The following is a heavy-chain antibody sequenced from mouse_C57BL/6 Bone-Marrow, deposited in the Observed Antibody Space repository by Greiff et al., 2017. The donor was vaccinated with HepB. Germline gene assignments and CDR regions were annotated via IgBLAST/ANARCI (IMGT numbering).Heavy chain of an antibody. D-gene: IGHD1-1*01. CDR2: IWGDGSA. CDR3: AKEGGGHGTLFDY. CDR1: GFSLTSYG. V-gene: IGHV2-3*01. Sequence: QVQLQQSGPGLVAPSQRLSITCTVSGFSLTSYGVSWVRQPPGKGLEWLGVIWGDGSANYHSALISRLSISKDNSKSQVFLKLNSLQTDDPATYYWAKEGGGHGTLFDYWGQGTTLTVSS. J-gene: IGHJ2*01.